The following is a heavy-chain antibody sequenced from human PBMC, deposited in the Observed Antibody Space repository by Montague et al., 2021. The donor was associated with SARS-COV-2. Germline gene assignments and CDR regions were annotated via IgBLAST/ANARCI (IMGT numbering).Heavy chain of an antibody. CDR3: ARGPSDTYYYNGRDV. J-gene: IGHJ6*02. CDR1: GFSLSTSGMC. Sequence: PALVKPTQTLTLTCTFSGFSLSTSGMCMTWIRQPPGKALEWLARIDWDGDKYYNTSLKSRLTVSKDTSKNLVVLTMTNMDPVDTATYYCARGPSDTYYYNGRDVWGRGTTVPVSS. CDR2: IDWDGDK. V-gene: IGHV2-70*11.